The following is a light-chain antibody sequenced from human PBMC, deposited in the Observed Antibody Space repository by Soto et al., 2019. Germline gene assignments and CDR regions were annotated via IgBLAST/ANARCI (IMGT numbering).Light chain of an antibody. CDR1: QSVSSSY. Sequence: EIVMTQSPATLSLSPGERATLSCRASQSVSSSYLSWYQQKPGQAPRLLIYGASARATGIPARFSGSGSGTGFTLTISSLQPEDFAIYYCQQDYNLPKTFGQGTKV. CDR2: GAS. J-gene: IGKJ1*01. V-gene: IGKV3D-7*01. CDR3: QQDYNLPKT.